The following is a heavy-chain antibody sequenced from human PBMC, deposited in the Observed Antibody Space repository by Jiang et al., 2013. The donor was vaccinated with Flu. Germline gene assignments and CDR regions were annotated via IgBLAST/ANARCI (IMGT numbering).Heavy chain of an antibody. CDR2: IYYSGST. Sequence: KPSETLSLTCTVSGGSISSYYWSWIRQPPGKGLEWIGYIYYSGSTNYNPSLKSRVTISVDTSKNQFSLKLSSVTAADTAVYYCARVRDDYDWYFDLWGRGTLVTVSS. D-gene: IGHD4-17*01. CDR3: ARVRDDYDWYFDL. J-gene: IGHJ2*01. CDR1: GGSISSYY. V-gene: IGHV4-59*01.